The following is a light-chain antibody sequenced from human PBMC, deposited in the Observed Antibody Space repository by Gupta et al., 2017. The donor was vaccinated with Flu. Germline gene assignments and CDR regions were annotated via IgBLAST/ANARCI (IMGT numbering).Light chain of an antibody. J-gene: IGKJ2*01. CDR1: QSIRNY. CDR3: QQSVSTPHT. CDR2: AAS. Sequence: IQMTQSPSSLSASVGDRLTITCRASQSIRNYLNWYQQKPGKVPKLLIYAASTLKSGVPSRFSGSGSGTDFSLTISRLQPEDIATYYCQQSVSTPHTFGQGTKMDIK. V-gene: IGKV1-39*01.